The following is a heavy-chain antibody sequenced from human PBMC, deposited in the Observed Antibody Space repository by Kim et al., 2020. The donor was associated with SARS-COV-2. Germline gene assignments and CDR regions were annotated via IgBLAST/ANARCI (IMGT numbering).Heavy chain of an antibody. D-gene: IGHD3-10*01. CDR3: AREVAMVRGITRFDF. CDR1: GYTFSNYA. CDR2: INTNTGNP. J-gene: IGHJ4*02. Sequence: ASVKVSCKASGYTFSNYAINWVRQAPGQGLEWMGWINTNTGNPTYAQGITGRFVFSLDTSVSTAYLQIYRLKAEDTAAYYCAREVAMVRGITRFDFWGQGTLVTVS. V-gene: IGHV7-4-1*01.